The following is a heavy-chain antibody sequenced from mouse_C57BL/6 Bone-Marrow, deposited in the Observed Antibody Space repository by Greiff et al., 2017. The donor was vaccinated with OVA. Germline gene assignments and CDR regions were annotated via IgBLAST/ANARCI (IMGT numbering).Heavy chain of an antibody. Sequence: QVQLQQPGAELVMPGASVKLSCKASGYTFTSYWMHWVKQRPGQGLEWIGMIHPNSGSTNYNEKFKSKATLTVDKSSSTAYMQLSSLTSEDSAVYYCAREDYYKEIYWGQGTLVTVSA. CDR3: AREDYYKEIY. V-gene: IGHV1-64*01. D-gene: IGHD2-12*01. J-gene: IGHJ3*01. CDR2: IHPNSGST. CDR1: GYTFTSYW.